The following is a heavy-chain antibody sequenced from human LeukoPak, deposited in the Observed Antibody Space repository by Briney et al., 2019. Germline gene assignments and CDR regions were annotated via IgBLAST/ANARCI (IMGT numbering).Heavy chain of an antibody. J-gene: IGHJ4*02. Sequence: GRSLRLSCAASGFTLSSYAMRCVRQAPGKGLEWVAFISYDGSNKYYADSVKDRFTIARDNSKNTLYLQMNSLRTEDTAVYYCAKDRVVGANSYYFDYWGQGTLVTVSS. D-gene: IGHD1-26*01. CDR2: ISYDGSNK. CDR1: GFTLSSYA. CDR3: AKDRVVGANSYYFDY. V-gene: IGHV3-30-3*01.